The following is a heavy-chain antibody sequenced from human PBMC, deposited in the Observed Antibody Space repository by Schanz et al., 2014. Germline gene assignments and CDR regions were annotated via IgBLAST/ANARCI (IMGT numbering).Heavy chain of an antibody. V-gene: IGHV1-69*04. CDR1: GGTFTSYA. CDR2: IIPIVDIT. Sequence: QVQLVQSGAEVRKPGSSVRVSCKASGGTFTSYAFSWVRQAPGQGLEWMGRIIPIVDITNYAQKFLGRVTXXADKSTSTAXLEVSSLRFEDTAMYYCXTTPQVENDPLTGYLAFDSWGLGTLVTVSS. D-gene: IGHD3-9*01. J-gene: IGHJ4*02. CDR3: XTTPQVENDPLTGYLAFDS.